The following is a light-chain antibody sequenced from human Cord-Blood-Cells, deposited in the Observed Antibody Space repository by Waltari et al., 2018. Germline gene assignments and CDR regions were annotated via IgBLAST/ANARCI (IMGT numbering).Light chain of an antibody. CDR1: QSISSW. Sequence: DIQMTQSPSPLSASVGDRVTIPCRASQSISSWLAWYQQKPGKAPKLLIYKASSLESGVPSRFSGSGSGTEFTLTISSLQPDDFATYYCQQYNSYSQYSFGQGTKLEIK. J-gene: IGKJ2*03. CDR3: QQYNSYSQYS. V-gene: IGKV1-5*03. CDR2: KAS.